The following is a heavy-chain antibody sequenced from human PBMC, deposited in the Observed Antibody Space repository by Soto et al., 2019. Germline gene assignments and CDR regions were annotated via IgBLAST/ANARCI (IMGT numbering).Heavy chain of an antibody. V-gene: IGHV3-48*02. CDR3: ARGYDRIFDY. D-gene: IGHD3-22*01. Sequence: GGSLRLSFAASGFTFSSYSMNWVRQAPGKGLEGVSYISSSSSTIYYADSVKGRFTISRDNAKNSLYLQMNSLRDEDTAVYYCARGYDRIFDYWGQGTLVTVSS. CDR1: GFTFSSYS. CDR2: ISSSSSTI. J-gene: IGHJ4*02.